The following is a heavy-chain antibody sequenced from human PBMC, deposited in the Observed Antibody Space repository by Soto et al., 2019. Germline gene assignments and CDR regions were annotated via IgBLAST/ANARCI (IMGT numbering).Heavy chain of an antibody. J-gene: IGHJ4*02. Sequence: GESLKISCKGSGYSFTSYWIGWVRQMPGKGLEWMGIIYPGDSDTRYSPSFQGQVTISAGKSISTAYLQWSSLKASDTAMYYCASFDCSGGSCYPSFDYWGQGTLVTVSS. CDR2: IYPGDSDT. CDR3: ASFDCSGGSCYPSFDY. CDR1: GYSFTSYW. D-gene: IGHD2-15*01. V-gene: IGHV5-51*01.